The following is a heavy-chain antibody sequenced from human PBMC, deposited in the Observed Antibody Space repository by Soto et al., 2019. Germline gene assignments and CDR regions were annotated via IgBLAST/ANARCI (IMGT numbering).Heavy chain of an antibody. Sequence: QVQLVQSGAEVKKPGASVKVSCKASGYTFTSYGLSWVRQAPGQGLEWMGRISAYNYNTNYVQKLQGRVTMTTDTSTSTAYMALRSLRSDGTAVYYCARVVGALGHWFDPWGQGTLVTVSS. CDR2: ISAYNYNT. J-gene: IGHJ5*02. D-gene: IGHD1-26*01. CDR3: ARVVGALGHWFDP. V-gene: IGHV1-18*01. CDR1: GYTFTSYG.